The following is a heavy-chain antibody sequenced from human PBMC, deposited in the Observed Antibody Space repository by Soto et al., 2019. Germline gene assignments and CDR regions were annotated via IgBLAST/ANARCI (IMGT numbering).Heavy chain of an antibody. J-gene: IGHJ4*02. CDR1: GGTFKNNG. CDR2: IIHVFGTT. V-gene: IGHV1-69*01. CDR3: ARENGVAVATILYYFDY. D-gene: IGHD5-12*01. Sequence: QVHLVQSGAEVKKAGSSVKVSCKAPGGTFKNNGISWVRQAPGQGLEWMGGIIHVFGTTNYAQKFQGRLTITADDFTSTVYMELSRLRYEDTAVYYCARENGVAVATILYYFDYWGPGTLVTVSS.